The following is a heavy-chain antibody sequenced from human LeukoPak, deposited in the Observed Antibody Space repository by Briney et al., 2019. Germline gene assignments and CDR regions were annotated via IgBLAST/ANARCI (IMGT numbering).Heavy chain of an antibody. D-gene: IGHD4-17*01. CDR3: AKDLYGDYAPLDY. J-gene: IGHJ4*02. CDR2: ISGSGGST. CDR1: GFTFSDYA. Sequence: GGSLRLSCAASGFTFSDYAMSWVRQAPGKGLEWVSAISGSGGSTYYADSVKGRFTISRDNSKNTLYLQMNSLRAEDTAVYYCAKDLYGDYAPLDYWGQGTLVTVSS. V-gene: IGHV3-23*01.